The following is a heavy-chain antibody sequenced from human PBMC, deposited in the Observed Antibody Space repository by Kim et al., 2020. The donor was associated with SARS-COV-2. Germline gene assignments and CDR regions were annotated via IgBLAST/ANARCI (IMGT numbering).Heavy chain of an antibody. D-gene: IGHD2-15*01. Sequence: SGPTLVKPTETLTLTCTVSGFSLSNARMGVSWIRQPPGKALEWLAHIFSNDEKSYSTSLKSRLTISKDTSKSQVVLTMTSMDPVDTATYYCARIFRDCSGGSCYCGFDYWGQGTLVTVSS. CDR3: ARIFRDCSGGSCYCGFDY. CDR2: IFSNDEK. CDR1: GFSLSNARMG. V-gene: IGHV2-26*01. J-gene: IGHJ4*02.